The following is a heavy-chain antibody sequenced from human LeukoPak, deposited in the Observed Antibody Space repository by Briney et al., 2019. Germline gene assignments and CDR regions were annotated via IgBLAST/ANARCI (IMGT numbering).Heavy chain of an antibody. Sequence: GGSLRLSCAASGFTFSNYYISWIRQAPGKGLEWVSYISGNGGTKYNADSVKGRFIMTRDSAKKSVYLQMTSLRVEDTAVYYCGRGIPVDYWGQGLLVTVSS. CDR2: ISGNGGTK. V-gene: IGHV3-11*01. CDR3: GRGIPVDY. J-gene: IGHJ4*02. CDR1: GFTFSNYY.